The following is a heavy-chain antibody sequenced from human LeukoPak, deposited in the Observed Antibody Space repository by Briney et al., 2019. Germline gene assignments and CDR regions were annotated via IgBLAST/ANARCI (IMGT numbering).Heavy chain of an antibody. CDR1: GFTFDDYA. J-gene: IGHJ3*02. CDR2: ISGDGGST. D-gene: IGHD1-26*01. CDR3: AKTFRSGSYLDAFDI. V-gene: IGHV3-43*02. Sequence: GGSLRLSCAASGFTFDDYAMHWVRQAPGKGLERVSLISGDGGSTYYADSVKGRFTISRDNSKNSLYLQMNSLRTEDTALYYCAKTFRSGSYLDAFDIWGQGTMVTVSS.